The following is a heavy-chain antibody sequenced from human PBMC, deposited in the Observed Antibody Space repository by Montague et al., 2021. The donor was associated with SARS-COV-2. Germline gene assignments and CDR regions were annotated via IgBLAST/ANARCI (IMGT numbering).Heavy chain of an antibody. D-gene: IGHD2/OR15-2a*01. CDR3: ARLRHTSGLASFGPGARVTRVTESSKTPLYQYSCSVRAAAAAVFSVSRRADTSGRDWFDP. Sequence: SETLSLTCTVSSGSINSFYWSWVRQPPGKRLEWIGYISHRGSTNYNPSLKSRVTMSVDTSKNQFSLKLRSVTAADTAVYFCARLRHTSGLASFGPGARVTRVTESSKTPLYQYSCSVRAAAAAVFSVSRRADTSGRDWFDPWGQGTLVIVSS. V-gene: IGHV4-59*01. CDR2: ISHRGST. J-gene: IGHJ5*02. CDR1: SGSINSFY.